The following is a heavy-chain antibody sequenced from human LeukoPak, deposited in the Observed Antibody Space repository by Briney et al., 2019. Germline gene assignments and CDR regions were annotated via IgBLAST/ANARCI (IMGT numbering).Heavy chain of an antibody. V-gene: IGHV3-53*01. CDR2: IYSGGST. D-gene: IGHD3-10*01. CDR3: AKESLLWFGELSL. CDR1: GFTVSSNY. J-gene: IGHJ4*02. Sequence: GGSLRLSCAASGFTVSSNYMSWVRQAPGKGLEWVSVIYSGGSTYYADSVKGRFTISRDNSKNTLYLQMNSLRAEDTAVYYCAKESLLWFGELSLWGQGTLVTVSS.